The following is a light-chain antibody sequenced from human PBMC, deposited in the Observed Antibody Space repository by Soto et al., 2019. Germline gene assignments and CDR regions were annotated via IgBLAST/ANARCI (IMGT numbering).Light chain of an antibody. Sequence: EIVLTQSPATLSLSPGERATLSCRASQSVSSYLAWYQQKPGQAPRLLIYDASNRATGIPARFSGSESGTDFTLTISSLEPEDCAVYYCQQRSNWPALTFGGGTKVEIK. J-gene: IGKJ4*01. CDR1: QSVSSY. V-gene: IGKV3-11*01. CDR3: QQRSNWPALT. CDR2: DAS.